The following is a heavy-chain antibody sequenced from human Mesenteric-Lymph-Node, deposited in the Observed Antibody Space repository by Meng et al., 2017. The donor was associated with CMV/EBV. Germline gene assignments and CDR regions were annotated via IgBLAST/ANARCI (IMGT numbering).Heavy chain of an antibody. CDR2: ISSSSSTI. Sequence: GESLKISCAASGFTFSSYEMNWVRQAPGKGLEWVSYISSSSSTIYYADSVKGRFTISRDNAKNSLYLQMNSLRAEDTAVYYCARDPHCGGDCYPPGMDVWGQGTTVTVSS. V-gene: IGHV3-48*03. J-gene: IGHJ6*02. CDR1: GFTFSSYE. CDR3: ARDPHCGGDCYPPGMDV. D-gene: IGHD2-21*01.